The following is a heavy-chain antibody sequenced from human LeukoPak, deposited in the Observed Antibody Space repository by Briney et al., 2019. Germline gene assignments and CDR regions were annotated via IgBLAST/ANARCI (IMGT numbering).Heavy chain of an antibody. CDR2: ISYDGSNK. D-gene: IGHD5-24*01. Sequence: PGRSLRLSCAASGFTFSSYGMHWVRQAPGKGLEWVAVISYDGSNKYYADSVKGRFTISRDNSKNTLYLQMNSLRAEDTAGYYCAKDPEMATITGHYFDYWGQGTLVTVSS. CDR3: AKDPEMATITGHYFDY. J-gene: IGHJ4*02. V-gene: IGHV3-30*18. CDR1: GFTFSSYG.